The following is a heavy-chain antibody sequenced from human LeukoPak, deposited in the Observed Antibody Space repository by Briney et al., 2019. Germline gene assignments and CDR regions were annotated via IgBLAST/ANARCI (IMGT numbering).Heavy chain of an antibody. J-gene: IGHJ4*02. CDR3: AHHLSSSWGFDY. D-gene: IGHD6-13*01. Sequence: ESGPALVKPTQTLTLTCTFSGFSLSTSGMCVSWIRQPPGKALEWLARIDWDDDKYYSTSLKTRLTISKDTSKNQVVLRMTNMDTVDTATYYCAHHLSSSWGFDYWGQGTLVTVSS. CDR2: IDWDDDK. V-gene: IGHV2-70*11. CDR1: GFSLSTSGMC.